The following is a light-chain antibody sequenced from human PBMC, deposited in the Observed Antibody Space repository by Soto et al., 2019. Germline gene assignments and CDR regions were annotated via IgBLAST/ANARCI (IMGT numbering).Light chain of an antibody. Sequence: QSALTQPASVSGSPGQSITISCTGSDTDVGTYNYVSWYQHHPGKAPKLIIYEVSDRPSGVSTRFSGSKSGNTASLTISGRQAEDEAHYYCCSFTSSRTLVFGGGTKLTVL. V-gene: IGLV2-14*01. J-gene: IGLJ2*01. CDR1: DTDVGTYNY. CDR3: CSFTSSRTLV. CDR2: EVS.